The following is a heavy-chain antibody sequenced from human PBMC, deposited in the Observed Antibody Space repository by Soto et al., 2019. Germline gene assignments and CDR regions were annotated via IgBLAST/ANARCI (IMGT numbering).Heavy chain of an antibody. Sequence: GGSLRLSCAASGFTFSSYGMHWVRQAPGKGLEWVAVISYDGSNKYYADSVKGRFTISRDNSKNTLYLQMNSLRAEDTAVYYCANSFNWNDLYYFDYWGQGTLVTVSS. CDR1: GFTFSSYG. J-gene: IGHJ4*02. CDR2: ISYDGSNK. V-gene: IGHV3-30*18. CDR3: ANSFNWNDLYYFDY. D-gene: IGHD1-20*01.